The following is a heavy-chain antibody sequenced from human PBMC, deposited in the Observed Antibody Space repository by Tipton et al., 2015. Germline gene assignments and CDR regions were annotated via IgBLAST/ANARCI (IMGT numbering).Heavy chain of an antibody. Sequence: SLRLSCAASGFTFSSYVMAWVRQTPGKGLEWVSVISDSGGSPYYADSVKGRFTISRDNSKNTLYLQMDGLRADDTAVYYCPLSVIRGVTLFDYWGQGALATVSS. V-gene: IGHV3-23*01. CDR2: ISDSGGSP. J-gene: IGHJ4*02. D-gene: IGHD3-10*01. CDR1: GFTFSSYV. CDR3: PLSVIRGVTLFDY.